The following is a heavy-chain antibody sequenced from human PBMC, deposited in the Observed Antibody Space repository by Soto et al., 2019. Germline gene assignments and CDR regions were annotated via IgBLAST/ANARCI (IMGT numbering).Heavy chain of an antibody. CDR1: GGSISSYY. V-gene: IGHV4-4*07. J-gene: IGHJ6*02. Sequence: PSETLSLTCTVSGGSISSYYWSWIRQPAGKGLEWIGRIYTSGSTNYNPSLKSRVAMSVDTSKNQFSLKLSSVTAADTAVYYCARALKGDILTGYSPISYYYYGMGVWDPGTTVTVSS. D-gene: IGHD3-9*01. CDR2: IYTSGST. CDR3: ARALKGDILTGYSPISYYYYGMGV.